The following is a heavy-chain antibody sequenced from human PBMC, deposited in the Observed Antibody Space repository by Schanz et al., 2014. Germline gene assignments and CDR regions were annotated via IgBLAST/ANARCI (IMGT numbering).Heavy chain of an antibody. CDR2: INHSGST. J-gene: IGHJ4*02. CDR1: SGSFSGYY. CDR3: ARGPDSTSADVTRGRRRYYFDY. Sequence: QVQLQQWGAGLLKPSETLSLSCAVYSGSFSGYYWSWIRQPPGKGLEWIGEINHSGSTNYNPSLRIRVTISVATSKNQFSQKLSSVTAADTAVYYCARGPDSTSADVTRGRRRYYFDYWGQGTLVTVSS. V-gene: IGHV4-34*01. D-gene: IGHD6-13*01.